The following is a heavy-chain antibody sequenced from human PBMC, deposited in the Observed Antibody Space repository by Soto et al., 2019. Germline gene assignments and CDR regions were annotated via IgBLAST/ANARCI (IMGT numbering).Heavy chain of an antibody. V-gene: IGHV5-51*01. J-gene: IGHJ4*02. Sequence: GESLKISCKGSGYSFTNYWIGWVRQMPGKGLEWMGIFYPDDSDTKYSPSFQGQVTFSADKSITTAYLQWSSLKASDTAIYYCARPGAGTPCSRGGCYPDYRGQGTQVTVS. CDR1: GYSFTNYW. D-gene: IGHD2-15*01. CDR2: FYPDDSDT. CDR3: ARPGAGTPCSRGGCYPDY.